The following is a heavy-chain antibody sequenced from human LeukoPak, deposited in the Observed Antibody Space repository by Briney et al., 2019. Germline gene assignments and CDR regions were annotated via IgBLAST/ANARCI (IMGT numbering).Heavy chain of an antibody. V-gene: IGHV3-23*01. J-gene: IGHJ6*04. D-gene: IGHD5-18*01. CDR1: AFTFSSYA. Sequence: GGSLRLSCAAPAFTFSSYAMSWVRQAPGKGLGWVSAFSGSGGSTYYADSVKGRFTISRDNPKNTLYLQMNRLRAEDTDVYYCAKDQAGHNTDMANYYYYGMDVWGKGTTVSVSS. CDR2: FSGSGGST. CDR3: AKDQAGHNTDMANYYYYGMDV.